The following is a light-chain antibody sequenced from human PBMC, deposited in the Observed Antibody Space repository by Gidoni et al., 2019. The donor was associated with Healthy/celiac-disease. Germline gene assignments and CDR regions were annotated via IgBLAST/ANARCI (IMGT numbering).Light chain of an antibody. J-gene: IGKJ4*01. V-gene: IGKV1-39*01. CDR1: PSISSY. CDR2: SAS. Sequence: DIQMTQSPSSLSASVGDRVTITCRASPSISSYLNWYQQKPGKAPKLLIYSASSLQSGVPSRFSGSGSGTDFTLTIISLQPEDFATYYCQQSYSTPLTFGGGTKVEIK. CDR3: QQSYSTPLT.